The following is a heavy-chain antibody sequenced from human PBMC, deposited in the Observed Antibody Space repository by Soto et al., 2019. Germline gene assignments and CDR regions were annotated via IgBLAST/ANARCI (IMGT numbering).Heavy chain of an antibody. Sequence: ASVKVSCKASGYTLTNHHMHWVRQAPGQGLEWMGIVNPSLGRANYAQKCQDRVDMTWDTSTGTFYMEMNNLRSDDTAVYYCARDLRSYDLLTGYPTSYYFDYWGQGTLVTVSS. D-gene: IGHD3-9*01. CDR2: VNPSLGRA. J-gene: IGHJ4*02. CDR3: ARDLRSYDLLTGYPTSYYFDY. CDR1: GYTLTNHH. V-gene: IGHV1-46*01.